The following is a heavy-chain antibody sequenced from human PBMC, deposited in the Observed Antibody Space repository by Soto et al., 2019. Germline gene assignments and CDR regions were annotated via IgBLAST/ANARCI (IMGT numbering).Heavy chain of an antibody. J-gene: IGHJ4*02. V-gene: IGHV3-48*01. Sequence: EVQLVESGGGLVQPGGSLRLSCAASGITFSSYSMNWVRQAPGKGREWVSYISSSSSTIYYADSVKGRFTISRDNAKNSLYLQMNSLRAEDTAVYYCACASSSWNGALRFDYWGQGTLVTVSS. CDR1: GITFSSYS. CDR3: ACASSSWNGALRFDY. CDR2: ISSSSSTI. D-gene: IGHD6-13*01.